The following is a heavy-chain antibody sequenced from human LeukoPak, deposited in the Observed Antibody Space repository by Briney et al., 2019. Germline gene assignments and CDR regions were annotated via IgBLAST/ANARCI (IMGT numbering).Heavy chain of an antibody. CDR3: AKDQQPLTYYFDY. V-gene: IGHV3-30*02. D-gene: IGHD6-13*01. J-gene: IGHJ4*02. CDR2: IRYDGSNE. CDR1: GFTFSSNG. Sequence: GGSLRLSCATSGFTFSSNGFHWVRQAPGKGLEWVAFIRYDGSNEYYADSVKGRFTISRDNSKNTLYLQMNSLRTEDTAVYYCAKDQQPLTYYFDYWGQGTLVTVSS.